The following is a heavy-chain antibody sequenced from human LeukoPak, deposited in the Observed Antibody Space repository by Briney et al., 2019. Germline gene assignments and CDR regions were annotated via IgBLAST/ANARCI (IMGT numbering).Heavy chain of an antibody. D-gene: IGHD5-24*01. Sequence: GGSLRLSCAGSGFTFNTLWMSWVRQAPGKGLEWVANIKEDGSEKYYVDSVKGRFTISRDNAQNSLYLQMNSLRDEDTAVYSCARDGVRDGLYFDHWGQGTLVTVSS. V-gene: IGHV3-7*01. CDR2: IKEDGSEK. CDR1: GFTFNTLW. CDR3: ARDGVRDGLYFDH. J-gene: IGHJ4*02.